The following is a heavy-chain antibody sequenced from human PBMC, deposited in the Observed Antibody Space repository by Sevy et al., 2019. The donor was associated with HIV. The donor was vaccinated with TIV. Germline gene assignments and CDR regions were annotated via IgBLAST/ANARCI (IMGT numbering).Heavy chain of an antibody. CDR2: LIGGGSRT. CDR1: GFPFSNFA. J-gene: IGHJ6*02. V-gene: IGHV3-23*01. D-gene: IGHD2-8*02. CDR3: AKRRVQSGLSGGGANYGMDV. Sequence: GGSLRLSCAAAGFPFSNFAMSWVRQAPGKGLEWVSTLIGGGSRTYYADSVTGRFIISRDNSRNTLYLQMNSLRAEDTAIYYCAKRRVQSGLSGGGANYGMDVCGRGTTVTVSS.